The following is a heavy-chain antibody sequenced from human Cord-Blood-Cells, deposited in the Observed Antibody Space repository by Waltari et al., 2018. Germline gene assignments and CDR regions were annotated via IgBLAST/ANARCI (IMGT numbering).Heavy chain of an antibody. J-gene: IGHJ3*02. V-gene: IGHV4-61*09. D-gene: IGHD3-16*01. Sequence: QVQLQESGPGLVKPSQTLSLTCTVSGGSISSGSYYWSWIRQPAGKGLEWIGYIYTSGSTHSNPSPKSRVTISVDTSKNQFSLKLSSVTAADTAVYYCARGGRDANDAFDIWGQGTMVTVSS. CDR1: GGSISSGSYY. CDR3: ARGGRDANDAFDI. CDR2: IYTSGST.